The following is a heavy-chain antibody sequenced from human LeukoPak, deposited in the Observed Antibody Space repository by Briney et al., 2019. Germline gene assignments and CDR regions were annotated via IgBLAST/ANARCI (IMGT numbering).Heavy chain of an antibody. CDR2: ISGSGGST. CDR3: AKDRYYGSGSSPLFDY. J-gene: IGHJ4*02. CDR1: GFTFSNYA. Sequence: GGSLRLSCAASGFTFSNYAMSWVRQAPGKGLEWVSAISGSGGSTYYADSVKGRFTISRDNSKNTLYLQMNSLRAEDTAVYYCAKDRYYGSGSSPLFDYWGQGTLVTVSS. D-gene: IGHD3-10*01. V-gene: IGHV3-23*01.